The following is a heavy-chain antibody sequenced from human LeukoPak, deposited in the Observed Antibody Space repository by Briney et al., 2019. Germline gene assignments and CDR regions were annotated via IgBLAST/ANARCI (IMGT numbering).Heavy chain of an antibody. D-gene: IGHD3-16*01. CDR3: KTWGGGGH. CDR2: ISPYNGST. CDR1: GYTFTTYG. J-gene: IGHJ4*02. V-gene: IGHV1-18*01. Sequence: ASVKVSCTASGYTFTTYGITWIRQSPGQGLEWLGWISPYNGSTNYGLNFQARLTLTTDTATSTAYMELRSLQSDDSAVYYCKTWGGGGHWGQGTLVSVSS.